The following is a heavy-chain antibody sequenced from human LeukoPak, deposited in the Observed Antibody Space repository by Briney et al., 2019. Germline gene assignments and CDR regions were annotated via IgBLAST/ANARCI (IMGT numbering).Heavy chain of an antibody. Sequence: PGTSLRLSCAASGFTFSNYYMHWARQAPGEGLEWVALISFVVNNQYYADSVKGRFTISRDNAKNSLYLQMNSLRVEDTAVYYCARGSLYSYGSDYWGQGTLVTVSS. J-gene: IGHJ4*02. D-gene: IGHD5-18*01. CDR2: ISFVVNNQ. CDR1: GFTFSNYY. V-gene: IGHV3-30-3*01. CDR3: ARGSLYSYGSDY.